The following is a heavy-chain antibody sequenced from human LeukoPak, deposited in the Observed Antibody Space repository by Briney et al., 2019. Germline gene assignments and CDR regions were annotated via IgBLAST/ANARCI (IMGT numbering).Heavy chain of an antibody. CDR2: IYSSGNT. CDR1: GGSITSGGYY. CDR3: VGDGNYVDY. V-gene: IGHV4-31*03. Sequence: SETLSLTCTVSGGSITSGGYYWSWIRQHPGKGLEWIGHIYSSGNTYYNPSLKSRITISLDTFKNQFSLSLSSVTAADTAMYYCVGDGNYVDYWGQGTLVTVSS. J-gene: IGHJ4*02.